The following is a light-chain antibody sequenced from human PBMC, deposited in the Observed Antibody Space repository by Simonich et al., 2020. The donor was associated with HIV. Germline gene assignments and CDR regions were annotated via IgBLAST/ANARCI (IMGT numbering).Light chain of an antibody. CDR3: MQALQTPLFT. V-gene: IGKV2-28*01. CDR2: LGS. CDR1: QSLLHSNGYNY. J-gene: IGKJ3*01. Sequence: DIVMTQSPLSLPVTPGEPASISCRSSQSLLHSNGYNYLDWYLQKPGQSPQLLVYLGSNRAYGGPDRFSGSGSGTDFTLKISRVEAEDVGVYYCMQALQTPLFTFGPGTKVDIK.